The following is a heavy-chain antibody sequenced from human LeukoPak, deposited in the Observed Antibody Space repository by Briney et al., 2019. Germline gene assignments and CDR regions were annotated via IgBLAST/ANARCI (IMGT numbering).Heavy chain of an antibody. J-gene: IGHJ3*02. Sequence: GGSLRLSCAASGFTFSSYSMNWVHQAPGKGLEWVSSISSSSSYIYYADSVKGRFTISRDNAKNSLYLQMNSLRAEDTAVYYCAREGPYYDSSGYYLDAFDIWGQGTMVTVSS. CDR2: ISSSSSYI. D-gene: IGHD3-22*01. CDR1: GFTFSSYS. CDR3: AREGPYYDSSGYYLDAFDI. V-gene: IGHV3-21*01.